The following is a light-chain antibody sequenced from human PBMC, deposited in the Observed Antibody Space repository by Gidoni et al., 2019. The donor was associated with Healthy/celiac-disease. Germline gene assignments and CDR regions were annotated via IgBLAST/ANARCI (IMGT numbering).Light chain of an antibody. CDR3: QQYNILYT. CDR2: KAS. J-gene: IGKJ2*01. V-gene: IGKV1-5*03. CDR1: QSISSW. Sequence: DIQMTQSPSTLSASVGDRVTITCRASQSISSWLAWYQQKPGKAPKLRIYKASSLESGVPSRFSGSGSGTEFTLTISSLQPDDFATYYCQQYNILYTFGQGTKLEIK.